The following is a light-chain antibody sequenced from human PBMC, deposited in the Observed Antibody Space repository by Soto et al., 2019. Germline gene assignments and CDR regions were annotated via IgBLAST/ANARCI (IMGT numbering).Light chain of an antibody. CDR2: GAS. CDR3: QHSGSSTIT. V-gene: IGKV3-20*01. CDR1: QSVSSR. J-gene: IGKJ5*01. Sequence: EIVLTQSPGTLSLSPGERATLYCRASQSVSSRLAWYQKKPGQDPWMLISGASSRATGIPDRFSGIVSATDFNLTISRLETEDFALYEGQHSGSSTITVCPWTRLEIK.